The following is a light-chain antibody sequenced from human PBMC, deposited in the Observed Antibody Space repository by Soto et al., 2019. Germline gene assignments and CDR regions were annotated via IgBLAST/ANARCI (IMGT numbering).Light chain of an antibody. J-gene: IGKJ2*01. CDR1: QSIRSW. V-gene: IGKV1-5*01. CDR2: DAS. Sequence: DIPMTQSPSTLSASVGDRVTITCRASQSIRSWLAWYQQKPGKAPNLLIYDASTLQSGVPSRFSGGGSGTEFTLTISSLQPDDFATYYCHQYNSFSTFGQGTKLEIK. CDR3: HQYNSFST.